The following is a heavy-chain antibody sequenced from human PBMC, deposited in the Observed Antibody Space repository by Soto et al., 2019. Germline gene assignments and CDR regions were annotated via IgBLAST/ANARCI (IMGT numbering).Heavy chain of an antibody. V-gene: IGHV6-1*01. CDR3: ASDYYGSGSYYISPYGMDV. CDR1: GDSVSSNNAA. D-gene: IGHD3-10*01. CDR2: TYYRSKWYN. Sequence: PSQTLSLTCVISGDSVSSNNAAWNWIRQSPSRGLEWLGRTYYRSKWYNDYAVSVKSRIDINPDTSKNQFSLQLNSVSPEDTAMYYCASDYYGSGSYYISPYGMDVWGQGTPVTVSS. J-gene: IGHJ6*02.